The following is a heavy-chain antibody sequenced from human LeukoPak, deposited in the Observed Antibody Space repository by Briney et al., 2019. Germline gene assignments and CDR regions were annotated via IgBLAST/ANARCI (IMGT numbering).Heavy chain of an antibody. D-gene: IGHD3-10*01. Sequence: GGSLRLSCAASGFTFSSYAMHWVRQAPGKGLEWVAVISYDGSNKYYAGSVKGRFTISRDNSKNTLYLQMNSLRAEDTAVYYCAREGGRYYGDYPDYWGQGTLVTVSS. J-gene: IGHJ4*02. V-gene: IGHV3-30-3*01. CDR1: GFTFSSYA. CDR2: ISYDGSNK. CDR3: AREGGRYYGDYPDY.